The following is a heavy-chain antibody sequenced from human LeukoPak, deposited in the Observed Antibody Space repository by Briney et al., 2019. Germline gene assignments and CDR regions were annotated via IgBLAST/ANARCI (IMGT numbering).Heavy chain of an antibody. J-gene: IGHJ5*02. CDR1: GFTSSYYS. CDR2: ISSSSSTI. Sequence: GGSLRLSCAASGFTSSYYSMNWVRQAPGKGLEWVSYISSSSSTIYYADSVKGRFTISRDNAKNSLYLQMNSLRAEDTAVYYCAREKRVAAHTFDPWGQGTLVTVSS. V-gene: IGHV3-48*01. D-gene: IGHD6-6*01. CDR3: AREKRVAAHTFDP.